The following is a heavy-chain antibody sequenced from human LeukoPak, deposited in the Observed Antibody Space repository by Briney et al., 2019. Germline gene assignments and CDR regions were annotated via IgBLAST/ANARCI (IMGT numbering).Heavy chain of an antibody. J-gene: IGHJ4*02. D-gene: IGHD1-1*01. V-gene: IGHV5-51*01. CDR2: IYPGDSDT. Sequence: GESLKISCKGSGYTSAISWIGWVRQMPGKGLEWMGIIYPGDSDTRYSPSFQGQVTISADKSISTAYLQWNSLKASDTAMYYCARTQNWRFGYWGQGTLVTVSS. CDR1: GYTSAISW. CDR3: ARTQNWRFGY.